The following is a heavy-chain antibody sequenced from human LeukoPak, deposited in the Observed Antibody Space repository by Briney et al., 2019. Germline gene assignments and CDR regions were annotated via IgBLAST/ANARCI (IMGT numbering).Heavy chain of an antibody. V-gene: IGHV4-61*01. CDR1: GASISSSSSY. CDR3: ARASRGHDY. Sequence: SETLSLTCTVSGASISSSSSYWSWIRQPPGKGLEWIGYIYYSGNTNYNPSLKSRVTISVDTSKNQFSLKLTSVTAADTAVYYCARASRGHDYWGQGTLVTVSS. J-gene: IGHJ4*02. D-gene: IGHD3-10*01. CDR2: IYYSGNT.